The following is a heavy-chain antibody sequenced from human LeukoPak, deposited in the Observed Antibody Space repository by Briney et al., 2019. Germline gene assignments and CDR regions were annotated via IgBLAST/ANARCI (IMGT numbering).Heavy chain of an antibody. CDR3: ARDGVGAKPFDY. CDR2: IIPIFGTA. D-gene: IGHD1-26*01. CDR1: GGTFSSYA. Sequence: SVKVSCKASGGTFSSYAISWVRQAPGQGLEWMGGIIPIFGTANYAQKFQGRVTITTDESTSTAYMELSSLRSEDTAVYYCARDGVGAKPFDYWGQGTLVTVSS. V-gene: IGHV1-69*05. J-gene: IGHJ4*02.